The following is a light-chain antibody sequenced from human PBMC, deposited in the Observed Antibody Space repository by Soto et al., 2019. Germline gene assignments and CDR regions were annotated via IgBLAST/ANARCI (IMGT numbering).Light chain of an antibody. J-gene: IGLJ1*01. CDR2: DND. Sequence: VLAQPPSVSAAPGQKVTISCSGSSSNIGNNYVSWYQQLPGTAPKLLIYDNDERPSGIPDRFSGSKTGTSATLGITGLQTGEEADYYCGTWDNSLIASYVFGSGTKVTVL. CDR1: SSNIGNNY. CDR3: GTWDNSLIASYV. V-gene: IGLV1-51*01.